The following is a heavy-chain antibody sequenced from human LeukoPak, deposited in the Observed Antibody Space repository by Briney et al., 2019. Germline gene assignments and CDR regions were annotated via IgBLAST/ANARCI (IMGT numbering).Heavy chain of an antibody. CDR3: ARDSAFSSYSY. J-gene: IGHJ4*02. D-gene: IGHD2-15*01. Sequence: PGGSLRLSCSASGFTVSSNYMSWVRRAPGKGLEWVAIIYSDRRTSYAVSVQGRFTISRDDSKNTLFLQMDSLRAEDTAIYYCARDSAFSSYSYWGQGALVTVSS. CDR1: GFTVSSNY. CDR2: IYSDRRT. V-gene: IGHV3-53*01.